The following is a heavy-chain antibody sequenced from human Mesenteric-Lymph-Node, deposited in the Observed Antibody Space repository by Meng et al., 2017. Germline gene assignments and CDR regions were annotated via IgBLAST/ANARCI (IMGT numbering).Heavy chain of an antibody. CDR1: GFSFSIYC. Sequence: EVQRVGSGGGVVQPGGSLRLSCAAFGFSFSIYCMHWVRQAPGKGLVWVSFINTDGSNTAYADSVKGRFTISRDNAKNTLYLQMNSLRVEDTAIYYCADITAGFWGQGTLVTVSS. V-gene: IGHV3-74*01. CDR3: ADITAGF. D-gene: IGHD3-10*01. CDR2: INTDGSNT. J-gene: IGHJ4*02.